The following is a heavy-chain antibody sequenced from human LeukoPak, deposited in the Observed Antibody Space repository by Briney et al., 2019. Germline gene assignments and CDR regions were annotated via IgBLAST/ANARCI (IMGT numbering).Heavy chain of an antibody. Sequence: AASVKVSCKASGGTFSSYAISWVRQAPGQGLEWMGGIIPIFNTANYAQKFQGRVTMTTDTSTSTAYMELRSLRSDDTAVYYCATVDGDYGGSGFDNWGQGTLVTVSS. CDR2: IIPIFNTA. CDR1: GGTFSSYA. D-gene: IGHD4-23*01. J-gene: IGHJ4*02. CDR3: ATVDGDYGGSGFDN. V-gene: IGHV1-69*05.